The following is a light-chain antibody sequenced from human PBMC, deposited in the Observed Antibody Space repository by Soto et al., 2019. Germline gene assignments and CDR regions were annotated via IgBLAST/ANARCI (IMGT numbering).Light chain of an antibody. Sequence: EIVMTQSPATLSVSPGERATLSCRASQSVSSSLAWYQQKPGQAPRLLIYGASTRATGIPARFSGSGSGIEFTLTISSLQSEDFAVYYCQKYNSAPRTFGQGTKVEIK. CDR1: QSVSSS. J-gene: IGKJ1*01. CDR2: GAS. V-gene: IGKV3-15*01. CDR3: QKYNSAPRT.